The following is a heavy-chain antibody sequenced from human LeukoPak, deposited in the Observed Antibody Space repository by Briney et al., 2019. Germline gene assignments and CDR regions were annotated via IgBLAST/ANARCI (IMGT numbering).Heavy chain of an antibody. V-gene: IGHV4-39*01. J-gene: IGHJ5*02. Sequence: SETLSLTCTVSGGSISSSSYYWGWIRQPPGKGLEWIGSIYYSGSTYYNPSLKSRVTISVDTFKNQFSLKLSSVTAADTAVYYCARGIPGLREWFDPWGQGTLVTVSS. CDR1: GGSISSSSYY. CDR2: IYYSGST. CDR3: ARGIPGLREWFDP. D-gene: IGHD5-18*01.